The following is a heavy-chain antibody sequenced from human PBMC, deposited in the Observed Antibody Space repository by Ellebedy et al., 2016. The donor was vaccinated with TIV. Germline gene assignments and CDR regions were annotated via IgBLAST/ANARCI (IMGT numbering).Heavy chain of an antibody. CDR3: ARDGMRGGDFDY. J-gene: IGHJ4*02. Sequence: GGSLRLSCAASGFTFSDHFMDWFRQAPGKGLEWLGRSSRGTANTYITQYAASVPGRFTISRDDSKNSLYLQMNSLKTEDTAVYYCARDGMRGGDFDYWGQGTLVTVSA. CDR1: GFTFSDHF. D-gene: IGHD3-16*01. CDR2: SSRGTANTYIT. V-gene: IGHV3-72*01.